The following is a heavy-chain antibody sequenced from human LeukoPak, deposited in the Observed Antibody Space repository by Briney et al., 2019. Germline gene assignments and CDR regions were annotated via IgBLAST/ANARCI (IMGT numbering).Heavy chain of an antibody. Sequence: GASVKVSCKASGYTFTSYAVHWVRQAPGQRLEWMGWISAYNGNTNYAQKLQGRVTMTTDTSTSTAYMELRSLRSDDTAVYYCARDLSSLDYVLSMDVWGQGTTVTVSS. V-gene: IGHV1-18*01. CDR3: ARDLSSLDYVLSMDV. J-gene: IGHJ6*02. D-gene: IGHD4-17*01. CDR2: ISAYNGNT. CDR1: GYTFTSYA.